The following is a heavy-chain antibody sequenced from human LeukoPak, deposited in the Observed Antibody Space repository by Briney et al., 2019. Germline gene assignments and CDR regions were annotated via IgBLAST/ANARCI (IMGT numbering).Heavy chain of an antibody. J-gene: IGHJ5*02. V-gene: IGHV4-39*01. CDR3: ARREGYYDSSGYLNWFDP. CDR1: GGSISSSSYY. CDR2: IYYSGST. Sequence: SETLSLTCTVSGGSISSSSYYWGWIRQPPGKGLEWIGSIYYSGSTYYNPSLKSRVTISVDTSKNQFSLKLSSVTAADTAVYYCARREGYYDSSGYLNWFDPWGQGTLVTVSS. D-gene: IGHD3-22*01.